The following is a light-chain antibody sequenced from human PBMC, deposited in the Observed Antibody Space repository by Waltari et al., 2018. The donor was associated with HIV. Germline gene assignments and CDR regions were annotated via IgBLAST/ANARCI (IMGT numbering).Light chain of an antibody. CDR2: TAS. J-gene: IGKJ4*01. Sequence: DIHITHSPSSLSASIGDRVTITCPTSQHVDKYLNWYQQRPGKAPRLLVFTASTLHTGVPSRFTGTGSGTTFSLAIASLQPDDIATYYCQQTFTLPLTFGGGTKLEI. CDR1: QHVDKY. CDR3: QQTFTLPLT. V-gene: IGKV1-39*01.